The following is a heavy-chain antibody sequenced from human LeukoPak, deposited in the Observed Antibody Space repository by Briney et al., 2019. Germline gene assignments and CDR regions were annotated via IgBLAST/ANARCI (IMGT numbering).Heavy chain of an antibody. Sequence: PSETPSLMCTVSVRSLYCLYRICPRQPPGEGLEWIGYIYKSGSTNYNPSLKSRVTISVDRAKNQFSLELKCVTVSAEDMYICACARSDTSSWYYWGQGTLVTVSS. CDR2: IYKSGST. CDR3: ACARSDTSSWYY. D-gene: IGHD6-13*01. J-gene: IGHJ4*02. V-gene: IGHV4-4*08. CDR1: VRSLYCLY.